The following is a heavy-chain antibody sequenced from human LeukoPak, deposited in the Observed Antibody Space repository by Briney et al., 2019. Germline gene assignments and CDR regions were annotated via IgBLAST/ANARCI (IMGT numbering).Heavy chain of an antibody. J-gene: IGHJ6*03. Sequence: GGSLRLSCAASGFTFTTYWMHWVRQVPGKGLVWVARIKGDGSSTRHADSMKGRFTISRDNAKNTLYLQMNSLRDEDTAVYYCARFAAGGSYYYYMDVWGKGTTVTVSS. V-gene: IGHV3-74*01. CDR1: GFTFTTYW. CDR3: ARFAAGGSYYYYMDV. D-gene: IGHD6-25*01. CDR2: IKGDGSST.